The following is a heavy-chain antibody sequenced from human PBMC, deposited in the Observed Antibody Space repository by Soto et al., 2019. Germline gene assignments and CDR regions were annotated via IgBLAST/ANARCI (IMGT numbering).Heavy chain of an antibody. D-gene: IGHD5-18*01. CDR2: INPSGGST. J-gene: IGHJ6*02. CDR3: VSEDSNQPRYGMDV. CDR1: GYTFTSYY. V-gene: IGHV1-46*01. Sequence: ASVKVSCKASGYTFTSYYMHWVRQAPGQGLEWMGIINPSGGSTSYAQKFQGRVTMTRDTSTSKVYMELSSLRSEDTAVYYCVSEDSNQPRYGMDVSCRGTMVTGSS.